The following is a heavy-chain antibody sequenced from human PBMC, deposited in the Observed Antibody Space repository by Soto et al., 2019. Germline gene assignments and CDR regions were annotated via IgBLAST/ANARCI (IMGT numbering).Heavy chain of an antibody. V-gene: IGHV1-18*04. Sequence: QAQLVQSGVEVKKPGASVKVSCKTSGYTFTSSGISWVRQAPGQGLEWMGWISAYNGYTHYAQNFQGRVTMTTDTSTSTAYMELRSLTPDDTAVYYCAMDCSGGVCHLNGWGQGTTVTVSS. CDR2: ISAYNGYT. J-gene: IGHJ6*02. CDR1: GYTFTSSG. D-gene: IGHD2-8*02. CDR3: AMDCSGGVCHLNG.